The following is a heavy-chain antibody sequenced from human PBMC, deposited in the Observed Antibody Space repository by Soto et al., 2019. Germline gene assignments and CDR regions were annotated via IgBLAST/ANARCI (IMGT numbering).Heavy chain of an antibody. Sequence: QVQLQQWGAGLLKPSETLSLTCAVYGGSFSDYYWNWIRQSPGKGLEWSGKINHSGSTYNPSLKSRVTISLDTSKNQLSLTLSSVAAAETAVYYCAGPYNCGSACYPAYSLDSWGQGTLVTVSS. CDR2: INHSGST. V-gene: IGHV4-34*01. D-gene: IGHD2-21*02. CDR1: GGSFSDYY. J-gene: IGHJ4*02. CDR3: AGPYNCGSACYPAYSLDS.